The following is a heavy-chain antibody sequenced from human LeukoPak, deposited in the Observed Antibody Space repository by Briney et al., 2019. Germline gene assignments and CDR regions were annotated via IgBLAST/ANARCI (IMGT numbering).Heavy chain of an antibody. D-gene: IGHD1-26*01. V-gene: IGHV4-61*08. CDR2: VFYSGTS. CDR3: AGTRYSGSYYTDY. Sequence: SETLSLTCAVSGGSITGGGYTWSWIRQPPGKGLEWIGYVFYSGTSNYNPSLKSRVTMSVDTSKYQFSLKLTSVTAADTAVHYCAGTRYSGSYYTDYWGQGTLVTVSS. J-gene: IGHJ4*02. CDR1: GGSITGGGYT.